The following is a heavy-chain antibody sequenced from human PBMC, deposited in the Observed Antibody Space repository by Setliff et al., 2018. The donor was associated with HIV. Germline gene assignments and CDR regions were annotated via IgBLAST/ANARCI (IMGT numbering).Heavy chain of an antibody. CDR2: ISWNSGSI. D-gene: IGHD3-10*01. CDR3: AKDIAGDRGWVGAFDI. J-gene: IGHJ3*02. V-gene: IGHV3-9*01. CDR1: GFIFDDYA. Sequence: PGGSLRLSCAASGFIFDDYAMEWVRQAPGKGLELVSGISWNSGSIGYADAVMGRFTIARDNAKNSLYLQMNSLGAEDTALYYCAKDIAGDRGWVGAFDIWGQGTMVTVSS.